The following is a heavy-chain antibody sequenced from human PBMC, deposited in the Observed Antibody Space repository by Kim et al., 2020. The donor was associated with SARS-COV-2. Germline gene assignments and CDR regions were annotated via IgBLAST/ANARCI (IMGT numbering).Heavy chain of an antibody. CDR1: GGSLSSDNYS. Sequence: SETLSLTCTISGGSLSSDNYSWGWIRQPPGKGLEWIANMYSTGGTNYNPSLKSRVTISIYTSKNQFSLTLSPVTAADTAVYYGARHRHASSEFDFWGQGT. V-gene: IGHV4-39*01. D-gene: IGHD2-2*01. J-gene: IGHJ4*02. CDR2: MYSTGGT. CDR3: ARHRHASSEFDF.